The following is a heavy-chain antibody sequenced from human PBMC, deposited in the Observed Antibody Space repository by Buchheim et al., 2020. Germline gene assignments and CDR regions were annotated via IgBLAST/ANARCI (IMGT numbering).Heavy chain of an antibody. J-gene: IGHJ4*02. CDR1: GFTFSDYT. CDR3: ARDSRFAFDY. CDR2: ITTSGNAM. V-gene: IGHV3-48*02. Sequence: EVQLVESGGGLVQPGGSLRLSCAASGFTFSDYTMNWVRQAPGKGLEWLSYITTSGNAMYYADPVKGRFTISRDNAKNSLSLQMNSLRDEDTALYYCARDSRFAFDYWGQGIL.